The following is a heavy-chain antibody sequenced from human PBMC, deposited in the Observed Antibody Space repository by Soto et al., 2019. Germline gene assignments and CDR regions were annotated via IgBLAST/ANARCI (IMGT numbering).Heavy chain of an antibody. CDR2: ISYDGSSK. CDR3: AKEVERLFDY. V-gene: IGHV3-30-3*01. Sequence: QVQLVESGGGVVQPGRSLRLSCAASGFTFSSYAMHWVRQAPGKGLEWVAVISYDGSSKYYADSVKGRFTISRDNSKNTLYLKMNSLRAEDTAVYYCAKEVERLFDYWGQGTLVTVSS. J-gene: IGHJ4*02. CDR1: GFTFSSYA. D-gene: IGHD1-1*01.